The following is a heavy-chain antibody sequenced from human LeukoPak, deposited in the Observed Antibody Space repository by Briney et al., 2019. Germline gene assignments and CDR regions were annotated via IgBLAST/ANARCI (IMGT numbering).Heavy chain of an antibody. V-gene: IGHV3-30*03. J-gene: IGHJ4*02. CDR2: TSADVKVK. Sequence: GGSLRLSCAASGFTFRNNCIDWVRQAPGKGLEWVAVTSADVKVKLYADSVKGPFTISRDNSRSTLYLQMNSLRPEDTAIYYCAREGYYGSGSPPSLYFDYWGQGTLVTVSS. D-gene: IGHD3-10*01. CDR1: GFTFRNNC. CDR3: AREGYYGSGSPPSLYFDY.